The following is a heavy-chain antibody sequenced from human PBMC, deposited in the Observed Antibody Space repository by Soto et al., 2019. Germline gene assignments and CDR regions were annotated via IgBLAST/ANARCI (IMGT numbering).Heavy chain of an antibody. CDR1: GGTFSSYA. Sequence: GASVKVSCKACGGTFSSYAISWVRQAPGQGLEWMGGIIPIFGTANYAQKFQGRVTITADESTSTAYMELSSLRSEDTAVYYRARHLGGHYYDSSGPRYYGMDVWGQGTTVTVSS. D-gene: IGHD3-22*01. CDR3: ARHLGGHYYDSSGPRYYGMDV. V-gene: IGHV1-69*13. CDR2: IIPIFGTA. J-gene: IGHJ6*02.